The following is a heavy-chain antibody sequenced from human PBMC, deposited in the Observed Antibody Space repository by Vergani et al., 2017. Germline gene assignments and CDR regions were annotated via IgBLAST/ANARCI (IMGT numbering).Heavy chain of an antibody. Sequence: QVQLVQSGAEVKKPGASVKVSCKASGYTFTSYDINWVRQATGQGLEWMGWMNPNSGNTGYAQKFQGRVTMTRNTSISTAYMELSSLRSEATAVYYCARLLHYDFWSGYWENWFDPWGQGTLVTVSS. D-gene: IGHD3-3*01. CDR1: GYTFTSYD. CDR2: MNPNSGNT. CDR3: ARLLHYDFWSGYWENWFDP. J-gene: IGHJ5*02. V-gene: IGHV1-8*01.